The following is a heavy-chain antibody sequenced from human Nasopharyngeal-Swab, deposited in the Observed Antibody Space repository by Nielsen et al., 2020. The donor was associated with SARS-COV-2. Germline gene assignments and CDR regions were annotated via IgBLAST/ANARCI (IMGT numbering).Heavy chain of an antibody. V-gene: IGHV3-48*04. Sequence: GESLKISCAASGFTFSSYAMSWVRQAPGKGLEWVSYITNGGIMTYYADSVKGRFTMSRDNAKTSLYLQMNSLRAEDTAMYYCARGQKGSGSYWSRSYFYMDVWGKGTTVTVSS. CDR3: ARGQKGSGSYWSRSYFYMDV. D-gene: IGHD3-10*01. CDR2: ITNGGIMT. CDR1: GFTFSSYA. J-gene: IGHJ6*03.